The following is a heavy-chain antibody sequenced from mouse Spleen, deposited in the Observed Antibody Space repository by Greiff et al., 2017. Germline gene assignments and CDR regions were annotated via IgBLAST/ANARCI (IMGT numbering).Heavy chain of an antibody. CDR3: ARRNYGDSRGLYAMDY. CDR2: INPSTGGT. D-gene: IGHD2-13*01. J-gene: IGHJ4*01. CDR1: GYSFTGYY. V-gene: IGHV1-42*01. Sequence: VQLQQSGPELVKPGASVKISCKASGYSFTGYYMNWVKQSPEKSLEWIGEINPSTGGTTYNQKFKAKATLTVDKSSSTAYMQLKSLTSEDSAVYYCARRNYGDSRGLYAMDYWGQGTSVTVSS.